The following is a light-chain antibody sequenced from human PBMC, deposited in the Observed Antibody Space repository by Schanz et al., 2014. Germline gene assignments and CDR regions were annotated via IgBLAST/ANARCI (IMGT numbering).Light chain of an antibody. CDR1: TSDVGGYNF. CDR3: SSYTTSSTRV. CDR2: EVT. Sequence: QSALIQPPSASGSPGQSVAISCTGTTSDVGGYNFVSWYQQHPGKAPKLMIYEVTKRPSGVSNRFSASKSGNTASLTISGLQAEDEADYYCSSYTTSSTRVFGGGTKLTVL. V-gene: IGLV2-14*01. J-gene: IGLJ2*01.